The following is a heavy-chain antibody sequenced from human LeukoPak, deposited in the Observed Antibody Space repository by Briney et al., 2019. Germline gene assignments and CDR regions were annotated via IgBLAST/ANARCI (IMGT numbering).Heavy chain of an antibody. CDR2: ISSNGNT. CDR1: GFTFSTYG. D-gene: IGHD1-26*01. V-gene: IGHV3-64*01. Sequence: GGSLRLSCAASGFTFSTYGMYWVRQAPGKGLEYVSAISSNGNTYYANSVKGRFTISRDNPKNTLYLQMGSLRAEDTAVYYCAREGTWSYYYGYWGQGTLVTVSS. CDR3: AREGTWSYYYGY. J-gene: IGHJ4*02.